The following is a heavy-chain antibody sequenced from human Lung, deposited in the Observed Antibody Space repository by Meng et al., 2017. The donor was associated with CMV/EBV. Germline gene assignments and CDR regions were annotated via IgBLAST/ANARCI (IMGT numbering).Heavy chain of an antibody. CDR2: ITWDGGNT. V-gene: IGHV3-43D*03. CDR3: AKDGSNSSLGWLDP. Sequence: ESLKISCAASGFTFDDHAMHWVRQRPGKGLEWVSLITWDGGNTYYADSVKGRFTISRDNSKNSLYLQMNSLRTEDTALYYCAKDGSNSSLGWLDPWGQGXLVTVSS. CDR1: GFTFDDHA. J-gene: IGHJ5*02. D-gene: IGHD6-6*01.